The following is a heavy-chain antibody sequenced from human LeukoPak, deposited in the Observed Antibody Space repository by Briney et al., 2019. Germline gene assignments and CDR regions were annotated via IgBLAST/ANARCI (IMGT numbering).Heavy chain of an antibody. CDR2: IYYSGST. CDR1: GGSISSYS. J-gene: IGHJ6*03. V-gene: IGHV4-59*01. Sequence: KASETLSLTCTVSGGSISSYSWSWIRQPPGKGLEWIGYIYYSGSTNYNPSLKSRLTISVDTSKNQFSLKLNSVTAADTAVYYCARMGAIGSGYYYYMDVWGKGTTVTVSS. CDR3: ARMGAIGSGYYYYMDV. D-gene: IGHD3-3*01.